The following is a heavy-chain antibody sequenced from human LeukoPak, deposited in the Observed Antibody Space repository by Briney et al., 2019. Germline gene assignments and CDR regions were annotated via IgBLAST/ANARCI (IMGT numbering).Heavy chain of an antibody. D-gene: IGHD6-6*01. J-gene: IGHJ4*02. CDR3: AKDQGGSITARRPGDY. Sequence: PGGSLRLSCAASRFAFHNYAMTWIRQAPERGLEWVSSINVDGGHIKYTDSAKGRFTISRDNSKGTLYLQMDGLRAEDTAVYYCAKDQGGSITARRPGDYWGQGTLVTVSS. V-gene: IGHV3-23*01. CDR1: RFAFHNYA. CDR2: INVDGGHI.